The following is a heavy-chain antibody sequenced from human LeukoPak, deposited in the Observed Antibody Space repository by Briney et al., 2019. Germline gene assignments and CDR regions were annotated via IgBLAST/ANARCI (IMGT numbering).Heavy chain of an antibody. V-gene: IGHV4-34*01. Sequence: NPSETLSLTCAVYGGSFSGYHWSWIRQPPGKGLEWIGEINHSGSTNYNPSLKSRVTISVDTSKNQFSLKLSSVTAADTAVYYCARRDWLKGTARRAFDYWGQGTLVTVSS. D-gene: IGHD3/OR15-3a*01. CDR2: INHSGST. J-gene: IGHJ4*02. CDR3: ARRDWLKGTARRAFDY. CDR1: GGSFSGYH.